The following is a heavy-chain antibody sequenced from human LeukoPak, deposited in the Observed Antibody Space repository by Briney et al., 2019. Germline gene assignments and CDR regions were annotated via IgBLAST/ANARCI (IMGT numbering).Heavy chain of an antibody. J-gene: IGHJ4*02. CDR2: INPGDSDT. V-gene: IGHV5-51*01. CDR3: ARRRSIAAEDDY. D-gene: IGHD6-25*01. CDR1: GYSFTSYW. Sequence: GESLKISCKGSGYSFTSYWIDWVCQMPGEGLEWMGIINPGDSDTRYSPSFQGQVTISADKSISTAYLQWSSLKASDTAMYYCARRRSIAAEDDYWGQGTLVTVSS.